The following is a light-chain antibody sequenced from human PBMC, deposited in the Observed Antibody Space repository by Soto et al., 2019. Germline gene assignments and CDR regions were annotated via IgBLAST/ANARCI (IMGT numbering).Light chain of an antibody. CDR2: DTS. J-gene: IGKJ5*01. V-gene: IGKV3-15*01. Sequence: EIGVKMSAATLSVSPGERATLSCRASQSVSIKLAWYQQKPGQAPRLLIYDTSTRATGIPARFSGSGSGTEFTPTISSLQSEDFAVYYCQQYNNWPPITFGQGTRLEIK. CDR1: QSVSIK. CDR3: QQYNNWPPIT.